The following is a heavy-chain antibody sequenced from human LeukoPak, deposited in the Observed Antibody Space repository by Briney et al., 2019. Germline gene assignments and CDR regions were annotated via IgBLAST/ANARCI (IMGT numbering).Heavy chain of an antibody. J-gene: IGHJ4*02. CDR2: INTQGTYT. CDR3: VRIYGDTKDYFDY. CDR1: GITFSSYW. V-gene: IGHV3-74*01. D-gene: IGHD4-17*01. Sequence: SGGSLRLSCAVSGITFSSYWMHWVRQDPGRGLLWVSRINTQGTYTNYADSVKGRFTISRDNAKNSLYLQMNSLRPEDRAVYYCVRIYGDTKDYFDYWGQGTLVTVSS.